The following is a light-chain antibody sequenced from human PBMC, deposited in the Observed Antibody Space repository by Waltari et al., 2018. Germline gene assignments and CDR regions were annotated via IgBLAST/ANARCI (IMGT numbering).Light chain of an antibody. CDR1: ENVFNSY. V-gene: IGKV3-20*01. J-gene: IGKJ4*01. CDR2: HAS. CDR3: QQYGTSTSLT. Sequence: EIVLTQSPGTMYLSPGKRATLSCRASENVFNSYLAWSQQKPGQAPRLLINHASVRATGVPDRFSGSGSGTVFTLTISRLEPEDFAVYYCQQYGTSTSLTFGGGTKVEIK.